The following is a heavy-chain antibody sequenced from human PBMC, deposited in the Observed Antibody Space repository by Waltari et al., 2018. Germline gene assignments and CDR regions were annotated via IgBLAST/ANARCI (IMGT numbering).Heavy chain of an antibody. CDR1: GFTFSTFS. J-gene: IGHJ4*02. V-gene: IGHV3-21*06. Sequence: EVLLVESGGGLVKPGGSLRLSCATSGFTFSTFSMTWVRHAPGKWLEWVSSIHSSGSYIYYADSVKSRVTISRDNTKNSLYLQMNSLSDEDTAVYYCAREGLLDWGQGTLVTVSS. CDR3: AREGLLD. CDR2: IHSSGSYI. D-gene: IGHD2-8*02.